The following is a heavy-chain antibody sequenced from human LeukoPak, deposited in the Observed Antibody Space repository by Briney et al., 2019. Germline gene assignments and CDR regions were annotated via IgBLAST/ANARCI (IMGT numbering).Heavy chain of an antibody. CDR2: IYYSGST. Sequence: SETLSLTCTVSGGSISSSSYYWGWIRQPPGKGLEGIGCIYYSGSTYYNPSLKSRVTISVDTSKNQFSLKLSSVTAAYTAVYYCARPAVAASGTRRDYMDVWGKGTTVTVSS. J-gene: IGHJ6*03. D-gene: IGHD6-13*01. CDR3: ARPAVAASGTRRDYMDV. CDR1: GGSISSSSYY. V-gene: IGHV4-39*01.